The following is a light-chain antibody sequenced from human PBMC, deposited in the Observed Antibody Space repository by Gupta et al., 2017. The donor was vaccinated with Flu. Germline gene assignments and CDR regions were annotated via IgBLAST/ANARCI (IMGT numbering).Light chain of an antibody. Sequence: EIVWTQSPRTLSLSRGASATLPCRASQSVSSSYLAWYQQKPGQAPRLLIYAAFTSATGIPDRFSGSGSGTDLTLTINRLEPEDFAGYYCQQYGSSPPGFTFGPGTKVDIK. J-gene: IGKJ3*01. CDR1: QSVSSSY. V-gene: IGKV3-20*01. CDR2: AAF. CDR3: QQYGSSPPGFT.